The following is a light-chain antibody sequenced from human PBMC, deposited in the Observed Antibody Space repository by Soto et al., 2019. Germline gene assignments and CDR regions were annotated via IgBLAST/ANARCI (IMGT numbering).Light chain of an antibody. Sequence: EIVLTQSPGTLSLSPGERATLSCRASQSVSSNYLAWYQRKPGQAPRLLIYGASSGAIDIPNRFSGSGSGTDFTLTITRLEPEDFAVYYCQQYGSSPPTFGQGTKVEI. CDR2: GAS. J-gene: IGKJ1*01. CDR1: QSVSSNY. V-gene: IGKV3-20*01. CDR3: QQYGSSPPT.